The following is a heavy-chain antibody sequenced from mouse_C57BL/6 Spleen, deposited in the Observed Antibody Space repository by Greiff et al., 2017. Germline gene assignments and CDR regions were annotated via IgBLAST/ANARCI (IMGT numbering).Heavy chain of an antibody. Sequence: EVMLVESGEGLVKPGGSLKLSCAASGFTFSSYAMSWVRQTPAKRLEWVAYISSGGDYIYYADTVKGRFTISRDNARNTLYLQMSSLKSEDTAMYYCTRDSSGAAYWGQGTLVTVSA. CDR1: GFTFSSYA. V-gene: IGHV5-9-1*02. D-gene: IGHD3-2*02. CDR2: ISSGGDYI. CDR3: TRDSSGAAY. J-gene: IGHJ3*01.